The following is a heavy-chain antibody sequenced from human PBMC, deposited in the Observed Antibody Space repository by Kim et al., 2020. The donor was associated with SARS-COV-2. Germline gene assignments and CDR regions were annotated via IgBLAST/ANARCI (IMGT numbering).Heavy chain of an antibody. Sequence: SADSVTGRFPSSRANSKNTLYLQMNGLGAEDTAVYYCAKDLGWFGEFFDYWGQGTLVTVSS. J-gene: IGHJ4*02. D-gene: IGHD3-10*01. CDR3: AKDLGWFGEFFDY. V-gene: IGHV3-23*01.